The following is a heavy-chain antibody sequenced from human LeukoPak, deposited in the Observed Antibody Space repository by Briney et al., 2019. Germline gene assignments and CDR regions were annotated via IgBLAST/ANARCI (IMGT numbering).Heavy chain of an antibody. Sequence: GASVTVSFKASGYTFTDYHMHWVRQAPGQGLEWVGWINANSGGANYAQEFQGRVTMTRDTSISTAYMELSRLRSDDTAVYYCARYPLGYSGYLKDWGQGTLVTVSS. J-gene: IGHJ4*02. CDR2: INANSGGA. V-gene: IGHV1-2*02. CDR1: GYTFTDYH. D-gene: IGHD5-12*01. CDR3: ARYPLGYSGYLKD.